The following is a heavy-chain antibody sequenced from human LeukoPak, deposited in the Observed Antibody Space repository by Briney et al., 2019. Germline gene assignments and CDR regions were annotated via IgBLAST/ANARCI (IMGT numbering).Heavy chain of an antibody. Sequence: VKVSCKASVYTFTNFYIHWVRQAPGQGLEWMGWMNPNSGDTSYARELQDRVTMTRDTSLSTAYMELSRLRSDDTAVYFCARRPINCIITNCYVDYWGQGTLVTVSS. V-gene: IGHV1-2*02. CDR1: VYTFTNFY. D-gene: IGHD2-2*01. J-gene: IGHJ4*02. CDR2: MNPNSGDT. CDR3: ARRPINCIITNCYVDY.